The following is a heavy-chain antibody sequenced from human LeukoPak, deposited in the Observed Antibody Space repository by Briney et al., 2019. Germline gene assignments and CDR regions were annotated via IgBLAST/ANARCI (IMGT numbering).Heavy chain of an antibody. CDR1: GGSISSSSYY. CDR3: ARDHRRLRWFDP. CDR2: IYYSGST. V-gene: IGHV4-39*07. J-gene: IGHJ5*02. Sequence: PSETLSLTCTVSGGSISSSSYYWGWIRQPPGKGLEWIGSIYYSGSTYYNPSLKSRVTISVDTSKNQFSLKLSSVTAADTAVYYCARDHRRLRWFDPWGQETLVTVSS.